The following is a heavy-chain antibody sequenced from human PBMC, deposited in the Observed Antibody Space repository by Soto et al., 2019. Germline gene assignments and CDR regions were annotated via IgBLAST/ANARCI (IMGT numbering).Heavy chain of an antibody. V-gene: IGHV2-5*02. Sequence: QITLKESGPTLVKPTQTLTLTCTFFGFSLNTRGVGVGWIRQPPGKVLEWLALIYWDDDKRYSPTLKSRLTITKDTTKNHVVLTTTNMDPVDTATYVWAHRPPLFWYGYFSVKDALDIWGQGTMVTVSS. J-gene: IGHJ3*02. CDR1: GFSLNTRGVG. D-gene: IGHD3-3*01. CDR2: IYWDDDK. CDR3: AHRPPLFWYGYFSVKDALDI.